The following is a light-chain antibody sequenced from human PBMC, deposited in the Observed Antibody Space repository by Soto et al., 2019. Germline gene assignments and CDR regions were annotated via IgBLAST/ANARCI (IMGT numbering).Light chain of an antibody. J-gene: IGLJ2*01. V-gene: IGLV6-57*03. Sequence: NFMLTQPHSVSESPGKTVTISCTRSSGSIASNYVQWYQQRPGSAPTTVIYEDNQRPSGVPDRFSGSIDSSSNSASLTISGLKTEDEADYYCQCYDSCNHVGFGGGTKLTVL. CDR3: QCYDSCNHVG. CDR1: SGSIASNY. CDR2: EDN.